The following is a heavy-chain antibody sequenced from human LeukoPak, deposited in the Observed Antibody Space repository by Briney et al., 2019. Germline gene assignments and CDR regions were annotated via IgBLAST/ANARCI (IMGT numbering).Heavy chain of an antibody. Sequence: GSLRLSCAASGFTFSSYAMSWVRQAPGKGLEWVSAISGSGGSTYYADSVKGRFTISRDNSKNTLYLQMNSLGAEDTAVYYCAKVGSRFLEWTQGAFDIWGQGTMVTVSS. V-gene: IGHV3-23*01. CDR3: AKVGSRFLEWTQGAFDI. J-gene: IGHJ3*02. CDR2: ISGSGGST. CDR1: GFTFSSYA. D-gene: IGHD3-3*01.